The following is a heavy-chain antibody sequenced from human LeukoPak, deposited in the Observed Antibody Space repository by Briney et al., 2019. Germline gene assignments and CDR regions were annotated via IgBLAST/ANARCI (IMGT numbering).Heavy chain of an antibody. Sequence: SETLSLTCTVSGGSISSYYWSWIRQPPGKGLEWIGYIYYSGSTNYNPSLKSRVTISVDTSKNQFSLKLSSVTAADTAVYYCASYSSSWSPSFDYWGQGTLVTVSS. CDR2: IYYSGST. CDR1: GGSISSYY. D-gene: IGHD6-13*01. V-gene: IGHV4-59*01. CDR3: ASYSSSWSPSFDY. J-gene: IGHJ4*02.